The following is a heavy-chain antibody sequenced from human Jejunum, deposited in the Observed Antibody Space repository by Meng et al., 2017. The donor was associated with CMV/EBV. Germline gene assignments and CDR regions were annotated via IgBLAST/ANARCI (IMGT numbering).Heavy chain of an antibody. J-gene: IGHJ4*02. CDR2: IRYDGNNK. CDR3: AKDPMDYYDSSGYYANY. CDR1: FSSYA. V-gene: IGHV3-30*02. D-gene: IGHD3-22*01. Sequence: FSSYALHWVRQAPGKGLEWVAFIRYDGNNKYYADSVKGRFSISRDNSKNTVYLQMNSLRTEDTAVYYCAKDPMDYYDSSGYYANYWGQGTLVTVSS.